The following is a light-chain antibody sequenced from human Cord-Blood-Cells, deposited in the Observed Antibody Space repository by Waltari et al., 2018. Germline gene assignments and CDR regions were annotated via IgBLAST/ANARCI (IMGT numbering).Light chain of an antibody. J-gene: IGLJ3*02. CDR3: CSYAGSYTLV. V-gene: IGLV2-11*01. CDR1: NSVVGGYNY. Sequence: QSALTQPRSVSGSPVPSVTISCPGTNSVVGGYNYVSWYQQPPGKAPKLMIYDVSNRPSGVPDRFSGSKAGNTASLTISGLQAEDEADYYCCSYAGSYTLVFGGGTKLTVL. CDR2: DVS.